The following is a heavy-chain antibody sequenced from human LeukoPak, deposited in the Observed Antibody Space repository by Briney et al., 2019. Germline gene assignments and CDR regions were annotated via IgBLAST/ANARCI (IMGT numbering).Heavy chain of an antibody. CDR3: AKDSGWILFDD. CDR1: GFTFYTYA. CDR2: ISGRGDST. Sequence: PGGSLRLSCAASGFTFYTYAMSWVRQAPGKGLEWVSAISGRGDSTNYADSVKGRFTISRDNSKNTLYLQMNSLGDEDTAVYYCAKDSGWILFDDWGQGTLVTVSS. J-gene: IGHJ4*02. D-gene: IGHD2-2*03. V-gene: IGHV3-23*01.